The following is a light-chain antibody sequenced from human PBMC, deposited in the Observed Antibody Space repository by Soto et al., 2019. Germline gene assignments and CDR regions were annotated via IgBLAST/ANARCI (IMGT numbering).Light chain of an antibody. CDR3: SLYTSENTYV. CDR1: STDFVSYNR. Sequence: QSVLTQPPSVSGSPGQSVTISCTGTSTDFVSYNRVSWYQQPPGTAPKLIIYEASNRPSGVPDRFSGSKSGNTASLTISGLQAADDADYYCSLYTSENTYVFGTGTK. CDR2: EAS. J-gene: IGLJ1*01. V-gene: IGLV2-18*01.